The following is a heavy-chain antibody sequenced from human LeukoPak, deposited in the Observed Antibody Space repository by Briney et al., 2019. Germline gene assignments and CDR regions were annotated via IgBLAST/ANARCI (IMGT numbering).Heavy chain of an antibody. V-gene: IGHV4-4*07. CDR3: ARGALLWPWYFDL. D-gene: IGHD3-10*01. Sequence: SETLSLTCTVSGGSISGYYWSWIRQPAGKGLEWIGRIYSSGSTNYDPSFKSRVTISVDTSKNQFSLKLSSVTAADTAVYYCARGALLWPWYFDLWGRGTLVTVSS. CDR1: GGSISGYY. CDR2: IYSSGST. J-gene: IGHJ2*01.